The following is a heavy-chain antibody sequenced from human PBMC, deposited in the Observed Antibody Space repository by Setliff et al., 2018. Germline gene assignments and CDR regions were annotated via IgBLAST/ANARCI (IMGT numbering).Heavy chain of an antibody. J-gene: IGHJ6*03. CDR3: ARHVGSRGRGYNYYYYYMDV. D-gene: IGHD3-10*01. V-gene: IGHV4-39*01. Sequence: SETLSLTCTVSGGSITSGRYYWGWIRQPPGQGLEWIASIHYSENTYYNPSLKSRVTMSVDTSRNQFSLKLSSVTAADTAVYYCARHVGSRGRGYNYYYYYMDVWGKGTTVTVSS. CDR1: GGSITSGRYY. CDR2: IHYSENT.